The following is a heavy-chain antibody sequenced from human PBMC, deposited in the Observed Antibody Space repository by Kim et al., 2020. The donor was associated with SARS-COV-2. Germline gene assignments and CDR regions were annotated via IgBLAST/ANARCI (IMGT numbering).Heavy chain of an antibody. J-gene: IGHJ6*02. D-gene: IGHD3-22*01. CDR1: GFTFSSYG. CDR3: AKIPTYYYDSSGYYYGSGMDV. CDR2: ISYDGSNK. V-gene: IGHV3-30*18. Sequence: GGSLRLSCAASGFTFSSYGMHWVRQAPGKGLEWVAVISYDGSNKYYADSVKGRFTISRDNSKNTLYLQMNSLRAVDTAVYYCAKIPTYYYDSSGYYYGSGMDVWGQGTTVTVSS.